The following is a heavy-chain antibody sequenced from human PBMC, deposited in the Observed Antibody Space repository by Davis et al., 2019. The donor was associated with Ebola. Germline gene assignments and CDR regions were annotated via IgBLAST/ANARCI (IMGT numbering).Heavy chain of an antibody. J-gene: IGHJ4*02. Sequence: GSLKISCAASGFTFSSYAMSWVRQAPGKGLEWVSAISGSGGSTYYADSVKGRFTISRDNSKNTLYLQMNSLRAEDTAIYFCAKRTDSRSFEFWGQGTLVTVSS. D-gene: IGHD1-14*01. CDR2: ISGSGGST. CDR1: GFTFSSYA. V-gene: IGHV3-23*01. CDR3: AKRTDSRSFEF.